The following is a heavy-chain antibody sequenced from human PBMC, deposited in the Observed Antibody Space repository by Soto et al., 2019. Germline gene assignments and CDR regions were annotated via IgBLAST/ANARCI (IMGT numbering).Heavy chain of an antibody. CDR1: ASSLSTNGVG. CDR3: VHHVMVTTLTGGDYFDY. J-gene: IGHJ4*02. CDR2: IYWNEDK. V-gene: IGHV2-5*01. Sequence: SGHTLVNPTQTLTLTCTLSASSLSTNGVGVSWIRQPPGKPLEWLAVIYWNEDKRYSRSLKSRLSITKDTSKNQVVLKMTTMDPVDTATYYCVHHVMVTTLTGGDYFDYWGPGILVSVYS. D-gene: IGHD2-8*01.